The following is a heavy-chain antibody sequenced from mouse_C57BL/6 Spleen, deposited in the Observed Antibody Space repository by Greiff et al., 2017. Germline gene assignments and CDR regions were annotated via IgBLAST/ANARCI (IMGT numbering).Heavy chain of an antibody. J-gene: IGHJ4*01. D-gene: IGHD1-1*01. Sequence: QVQLQQPGAELVRPGSSVKLSCKASGYTFTSYWMAWVKQRPGQGLEWIGNIYPSDSETHYNQKFKDKATLTVDKSSSTAYMQLSSLTSEDSAVYYCARRVITTSDYAMDYWGQGTSVTVSS. CDR2: IYPSDSET. V-gene: IGHV1-61*01. CDR3: ARRVITTSDYAMDY. CDR1: GYTFTSYW.